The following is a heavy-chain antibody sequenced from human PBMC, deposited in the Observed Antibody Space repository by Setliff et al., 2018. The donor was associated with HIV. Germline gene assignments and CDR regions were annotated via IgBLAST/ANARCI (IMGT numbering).Heavy chain of an antibody. CDR2: IYYSGST. D-gene: IGHD2-2*02. J-gene: IGHJ4*02. CDR3: ARRFRYCRNTSCYKGLDF. Sequence: SETLSLTCTVSGGSISSHYWNWIRQPPGKGLEWIGYIYYSGSTNYNPSLKSRVTISVDTSKNQFSLKLSSVTAADTAVYYCARRFRYCRNTSCYKGLDFWSQGTLVTVSS. V-gene: IGHV4-59*11. CDR1: GGSISSHY.